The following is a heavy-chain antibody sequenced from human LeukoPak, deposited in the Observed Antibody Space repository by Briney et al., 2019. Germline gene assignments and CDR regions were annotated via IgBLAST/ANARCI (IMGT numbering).Heavy chain of an antibody. CDR1: GFTSSGHS. V-gene: IGHV3-7*01. CDR3: GRVIAGAIDY. D-gene: IGHD6-13*01. J-gene: IGHJ4*02. CDR2: INLDGSER. Sequence: GGSLRLSCAASGFTSSGHSMTWVRQAAGKGLEWVANINLDGSERFYVDFVKGRFTISRDNAEKSMYLQMNSRRAEDTAVYYCGRVIAGAIDYWGQGTLGTVSS.